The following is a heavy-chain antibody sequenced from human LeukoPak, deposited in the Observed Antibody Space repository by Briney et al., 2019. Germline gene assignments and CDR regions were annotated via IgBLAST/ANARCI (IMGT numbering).Heavy chain of an antibody. Sequence: PSETLSLTCAVYGGSFSGYYWSWIRQPPGKGLEWIGSIYYSGSTYYNPSLKSRVTISVDTSKNQFSLKLSSVTAADTAVYCCARHVFVGATKGVTNWGQGTLVTVSS. J-gene: IGHJ4*02. CDR2: IYYSGST. CDR1: GGSFSGYY. V-gene: IGHV4-34*01. D-gene: IGHD1-26*01. CDR3: ARHVFVGATKGVTN.